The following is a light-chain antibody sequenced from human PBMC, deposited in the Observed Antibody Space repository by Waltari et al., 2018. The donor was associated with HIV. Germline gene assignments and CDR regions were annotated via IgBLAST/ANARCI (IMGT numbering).Light chain of an antibody. CDR2: SNK. CDR3: AAWDDSLRGV. Sequence: QSVLTQPPSASGTPGQRVTISCSGSSSNIGSNTVTWYQQLPGTAPKLLIYSNKVRPSGVPDRFAGSRSGTSASLAISGLQSEEEAYYYCAAWDDSLRGVFGGGTKLTVL. CDR1: SSNIGSNT. J-gene: IGLJ2*01. V-gene: IGLV1-44*01.